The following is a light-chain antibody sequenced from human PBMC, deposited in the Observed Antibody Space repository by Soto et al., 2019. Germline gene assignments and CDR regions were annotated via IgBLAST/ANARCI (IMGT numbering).Light chain of an antibody. Sequence: ERVMTQSPATLSVSPGETVTLSCRASRSVSSDLAWYQQKPGQAPRLLIYSASTRATGVPARFSGSGSGTEFTLTISSLQSEDFAIYYCQQYGNWPPLTFGHGTKVDIK. J-gene: IGKJ3*01. V-gene: IGKV3-15*01. CDR2: SAS. CDR1: RSVSSD. CDR3: QQYGNWPPLT.